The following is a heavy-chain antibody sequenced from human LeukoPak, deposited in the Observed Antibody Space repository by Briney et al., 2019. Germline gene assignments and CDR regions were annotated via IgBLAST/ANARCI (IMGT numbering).Heavy chain of an antibody. CDR1: GFTFSSYG. J-gene: IGHJ3*01. Sequence: GGSLRLSCAASGFTFSSYGMHWVRQAPGKGLEWVAVISYDGSNKYYADSVKGRFTISRDNSKNTLYLQMNSPRAEDTAVYYCARDGYTAAGTGAFDVWGQGTMVTVSS. D-gene: IGHD6-13*01. CDR2: ISYDGSNK. CDR3: ARDGYTAAGTGAFDV. V-gene: IGHV3-30*19.